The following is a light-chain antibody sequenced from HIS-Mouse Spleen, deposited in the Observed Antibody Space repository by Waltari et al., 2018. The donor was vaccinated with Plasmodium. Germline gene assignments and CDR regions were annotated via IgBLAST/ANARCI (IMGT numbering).Light chain of an antibody. CDR2: EGS. J-gene: IGLJ1*01. CDR1: SSYVGSYNL. Sequence: QSALTQPASVSGVPGKSIPIPRPGTSSYVGSYNLVSWYQQHPGKAPKLMIYEGSKRPSGVSNRFSGSKSGNTASLTISGLQAEDEADYYCCSYAGSSTYVFVTGTKVTVL. CDR3: CSYAGSSTYV. V-gene: IGLV2-23*01.